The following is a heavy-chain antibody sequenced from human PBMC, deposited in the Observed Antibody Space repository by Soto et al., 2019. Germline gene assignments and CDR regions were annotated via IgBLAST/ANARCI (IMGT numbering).Heavy chain of an antibody. V-gene: IGHV3-23*01. D-gene: IGHD3-10*01. CDR1: GFTFSSYA. CDR3: ARGDRGGSGSPASYYYSGLDV. CDR2: VSAGGDMT. Sequence: GGSLRLSCAASGFTFSSYAMSWVRQAPGKGLEWVSSVSAGGDMTYYSDSVKGRFTISRDNSNNALFLQMNSLRAEDTALYYCARGDRGGSGSPASYYYSGLDVWGQGTTVTVSS. J-gene: IGHJ6*02.